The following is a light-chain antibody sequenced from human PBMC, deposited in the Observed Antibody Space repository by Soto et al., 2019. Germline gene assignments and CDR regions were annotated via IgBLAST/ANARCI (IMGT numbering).Light chain of an antibody. CDR3: AEWDDTMNGTPYV. CDR1: SANIGNNA. CDR2: YDD. Sequence: QSVLTQPPSLSEAPNQMFTISCSLSSANIGNNAVNWYHQLPGKSPKLLIYYDDVLPSVVSDRFSGSKSGTSASLAISGLPHEDEADYYCAEWDDTMNGTPYVLGNGTXVIV. V-gene: IGLV1-36*01. J-gene: IGLJ1*01.